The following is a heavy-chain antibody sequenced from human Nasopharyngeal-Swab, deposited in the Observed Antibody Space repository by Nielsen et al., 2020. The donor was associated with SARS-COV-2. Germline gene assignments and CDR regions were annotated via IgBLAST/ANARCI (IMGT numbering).Heavy chain of an antibody. D-gene: IGHD5-24*01. CDR2: IRSKADNYAT. CDR3: TRARGATIRFADY. V-gene: IGHV3-73*01. Sequence: GESLKISCAASGFTFSGSTMHWVRQASGKGLEWVGRIRSKADNYATAYAASVKGRFIISRDDSKNTAYLQMNSLKTENTAVYYCTRARGATIRFADYWGQGTLVTVSS. J-gene: IGHJ4*02. CDR1: GFTFSGST.